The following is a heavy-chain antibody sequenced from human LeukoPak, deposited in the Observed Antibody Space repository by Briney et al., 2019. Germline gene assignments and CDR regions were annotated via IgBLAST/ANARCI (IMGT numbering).Heavy chain of an antibody. CDR3: ARIGWSGQQDY. Sequence: SETLSLTCTVSGISISSYYWSWIRQPPGKGLEWIGYIYYSGSTNYNPSLKSRVILSVDTSKKQFSLKLSSVTAADTAVYYCARIGWSGQQDYWGQGTLVTVSS. D-gene: IGHD3-3*01. J-gene: IGHJ4*02. V-gene: IGHV4-59*01. CDR1: GISISSYY. CDR2: IYYSGST.